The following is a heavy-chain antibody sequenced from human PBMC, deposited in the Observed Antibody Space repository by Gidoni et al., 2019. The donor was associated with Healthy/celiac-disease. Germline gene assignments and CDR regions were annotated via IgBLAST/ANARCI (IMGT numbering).Heavy chain of an antibody. V-gene: IGHV3-23*01. CDR2: INGSVGST. CDR1: GFTCSSYA. Sequence: EVQLLESGGGLVQPGGSLRRSCAASGFTCSSYAMSWVRQAPGKGLVWVAAINGSVGSTYYADSVKGRFTISRDNSKNTLYLQINILRAEDTAVYYCAKTFSSSSYDAFDIWGQGTMVTVSS. D-gene: IGHD6-6*01. J-gene: IGHJ3*02. CDR3: AKTFSSSSYDAFDI.